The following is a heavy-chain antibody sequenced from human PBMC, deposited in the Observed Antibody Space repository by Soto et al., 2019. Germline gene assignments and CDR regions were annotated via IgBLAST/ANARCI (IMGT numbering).Heavy chain of an antibody. CDR3: ARVGGDYDLGYYGMDV. D-gene: IGHD4-17*01. Sequence: QVQLVQSGAEVKKPGASVKVSCKASGYTFTSYGISWVRQAPGQGLEWMGWISAYNGNTNYAQKLQGRVTMTTDTSTSTAYMELRSLRSYDTAVYYCARVGGDYDLGYYGMDVWGQGTTVTVSS. CDR2: ISAYNGNT. CDR1: GYTFTSYG. V-gene: IGHV1-18*01. J-gene: IGHJ6*02.